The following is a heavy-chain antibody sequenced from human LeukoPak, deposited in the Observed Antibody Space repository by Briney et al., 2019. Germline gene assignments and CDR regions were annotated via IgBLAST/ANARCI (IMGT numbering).Heavy chain of an antibody. D-gene: IGHD3-22*01. CDR1: GGSISSGDYY. CDR3: ARVGLRDYYDSSGYSVWFDP. CDR2: IYDSGST. V-gene: IGHV4-30-4*08. Sequence: PSQTLSLTCTVSGGSISSGDYYWSWIRQPPGKGLEWIGYIYDSGSTYYNPSLNSRVTISVDTSKNQFSLKLSSVTAADTAVYYCARVGLRDYYDSSGYSVWFDPWGQGTLVTVSS. J-gene: IGHJ5*02.